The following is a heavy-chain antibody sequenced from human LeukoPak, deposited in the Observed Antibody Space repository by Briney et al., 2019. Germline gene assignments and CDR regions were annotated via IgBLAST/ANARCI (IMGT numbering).Heavy chain of an antibody. Sequence: PSETLSLTCTVSGYSISNGYYWSWIRQPPGKGLEWIGEINHSGSTNYNPSLKSRVTISVDTSKNQFSLKLSSVTAADTAVYYCARKMTTVTTSHDAFDIWGQGTMVTVSS. CDR1: GYSISNGYY. CDR2: INHSGST. V-gene: IGHV4-34*01. D-gene: IGHD4-17*01. J-gene: IGHJ3*02. CDR3: ARKMTTVTTSHDAFDI.